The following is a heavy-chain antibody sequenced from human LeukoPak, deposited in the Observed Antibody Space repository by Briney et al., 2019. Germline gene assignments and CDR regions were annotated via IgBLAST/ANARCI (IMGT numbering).Heavy chain of an antibody. J-gene: IGHJ4*02. CDR3: ASWPCGYCSY. D-gene: IGHD2-2*03. CDR1: GFTFSSYW. V-gene: IGHV3-74*01. CDR2: INSDGSST. Sequence: GGSLRLSCAASGFTFSSYWMHWVRQAPGKGLAWVSRINSDGSSTSYADSVKGRFTISRDNAKNTLYLQMNSLRAEDTAVYYCASWPCGYCSYWGQGTLVTVSS.